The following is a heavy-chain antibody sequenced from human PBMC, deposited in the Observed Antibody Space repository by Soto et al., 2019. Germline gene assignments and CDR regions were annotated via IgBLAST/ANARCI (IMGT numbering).Heavy chain of an antibody. Sequence: EVQLLESGGGLVQPGGSLRLSCAASGFTFSSYAMSWVRQAPGKGLEWVSAISGSGGSTYYADSVKGRFTISRDNSKNTLYLQMNSLRAEDTAVYYCAKESYCSRTSCPSSFYYYYGMDVWGHGTTVTVSS. CDR1: GFTFSSYA. D-gene: IGHD2-2*01. CDR2: ISGSGGST. V-gene: IGHV3-23*01. J-gene: IGHJ6*02. CDR3: AKESYCSRTSCPSSFYYYYGMDV.